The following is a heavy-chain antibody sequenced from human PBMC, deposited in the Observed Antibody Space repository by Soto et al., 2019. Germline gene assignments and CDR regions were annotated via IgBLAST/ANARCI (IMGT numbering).Heavy chain of an antibody. D-gene: IGHD3-10*01. CDR2: ISYDGSNK. CDR1: GFTFSSYA. V-gene: IGHV3-30-3*01. CDR3: ARESGTMVRGVAYYYYGMDV. Sequence: GGSLRLSCAASGFTFSSYAMHWVRQAPGKGLEWVAVISYDGSNKYYADSVKGRFTISRDNSKNRLYLQMNSLGAEDTAVYYCARESGTMVRGVAYYYYGMDVWGQGTTVTVSS. J-gene: IGHJ6*02.